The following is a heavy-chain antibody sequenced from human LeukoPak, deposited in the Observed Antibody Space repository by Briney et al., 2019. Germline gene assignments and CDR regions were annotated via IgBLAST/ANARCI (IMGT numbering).Heavy chain of an antibody. V-gene: IGHV1-2*02. J-gene: IGHJ5*02. CDR2: INPNSGGT. D-gene: IGHD3-3*01. CDR3: ARDKTRGSDYDFWSGYYTGSLYWFDP. Sequence: ASVKVSCKASGYTFTGYYMHWVRQAPGQGLEWMGWINPNSGGTNYAQKFQGRVTMTRDTSISTAYMELSRLRSDDTAVYYCARDKTRGSDYDFWSGYYTGSLYWFDPWGQGTLVTVSS. CDR1: GYTFTGYY.